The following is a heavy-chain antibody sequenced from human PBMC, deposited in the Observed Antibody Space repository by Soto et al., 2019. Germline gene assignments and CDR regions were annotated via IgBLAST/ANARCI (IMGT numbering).Heavy chain of an antibody. CDR3: AKAEWGYYYDTSNYR. V-gene: IGHV3-30*18. J-gene: IGHJ4*02. CDR2: ISYDGRER. Sequence: GGSVTLSCVASGFTFSTYGMHWVRQAPGKGLEWVALISYDGRERHYADSVKGQLIISTDNSMSTLLLQMTSRRTQDTAVYYCAKAEWGYYYDTSNYRWGQGSLVTVSS. CDR1: GFTFSTYG. D-gene: IGHD3-22*01.